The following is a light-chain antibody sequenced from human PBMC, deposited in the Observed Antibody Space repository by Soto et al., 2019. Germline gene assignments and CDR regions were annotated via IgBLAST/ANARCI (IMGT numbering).Light chain of an antibody. CDR2: DVS. J-gene: IGLJ3*02. V-gene: IGLV2-23*02. CDR1: NSDVENYSL. CDR3: CAYAGKYSWV. Sequence: QSVLTQPASVSGSPGQSITISCSGTNSDVENYSLVSWYQQHPGRAPKLIIYDVSARPSGVPHRFSGSKSGNTASLSISGLQAEDEADYFCCAYAGKYSWVFGGGTKLTVL.